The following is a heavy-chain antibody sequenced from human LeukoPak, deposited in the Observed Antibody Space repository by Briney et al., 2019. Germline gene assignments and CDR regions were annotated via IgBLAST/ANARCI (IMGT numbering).Heavy chain of an antibody. D-gene: IGHD6-19*01. J-gene: IGHJ4*02. CDR3: AKDRVAVAGYFDY. CDR2: IRGSGGST. Sequence: HPGGSLRLSCAASGFTFSSYAMSWVRQAPGKGLEWVSAIRGSGGSTYYADSVKGRFTISRDNSKNTLYLQMNSLRAEDTAVYYCAKDRVAVAGYFDYWGQGTLVTVSS. CDR1: GFTFSSYA. V-gene: IGHV3-23*01.